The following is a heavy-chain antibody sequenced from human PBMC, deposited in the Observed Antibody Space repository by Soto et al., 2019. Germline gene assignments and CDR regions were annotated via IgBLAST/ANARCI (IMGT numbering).Heavy chain of an antibody. D-gene: IGHD2-2*01. CDR3: AREGRGVVVPGGTDV. Sequence: EVQLVESGGGLVQPGGSLRLSCAASGFTFSSYWMHWVRRTPGKGLVWVSRINSDGSSTSYADSVKGRFTISRDNAKNTLYLQMNSLRAEDTAVYYCAREGRGVVVPGGTDVWGQGTTVTVSS. J-gene: IGHJ6*02. V-gene: IGHV3-74*01. CDR2: INSDGSST. CDR1: GFTFSSYW.